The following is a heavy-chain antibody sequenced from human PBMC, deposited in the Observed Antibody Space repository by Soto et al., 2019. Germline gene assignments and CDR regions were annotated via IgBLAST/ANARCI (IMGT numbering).Heavy chain of an antibody. J-gene: IGHJ4*02. CDR3: ATILGVGGRGGERDC. V-gene: IGHV3-33*01. CDR2: IWYDGSEK. CDR1: RFSFSTYG. Sequence: QVHLVESGGGVVQPGRSLRLSCVASRFSFSTYGMHWVRQPPGKGLEWVAVIWYDGSEKYYADSVKGRFTISRDNSKNILYLQMNNLTAEDTAVYSCATILGVGGRGGERDCWGQGTAVTVSS. D-gene: IGHD2-15*01.